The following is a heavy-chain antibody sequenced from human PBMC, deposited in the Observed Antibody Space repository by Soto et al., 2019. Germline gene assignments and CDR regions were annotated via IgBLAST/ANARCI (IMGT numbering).Heavy chain of an antibody. D-gene: IGHD3-16*01. CDR2: NYYSGST. CDR3: ATSRPWGELRAGWFDP. CDR1: GGSISSSSYY. Sequence: QLQLQESGPGLVKPSETLSLTCTVSGGSISSSSYYWDWIRQPPGKGLEWIGGNYYSGSTSYNPSLKSRVTISVDTSMNPFSLKLSSVTAADTAVYFCATSRPWGELRAGWFDPWGQGTLVTVSS. V-gene: IGHV4-39*01. J-gene: IGHJ5*02.